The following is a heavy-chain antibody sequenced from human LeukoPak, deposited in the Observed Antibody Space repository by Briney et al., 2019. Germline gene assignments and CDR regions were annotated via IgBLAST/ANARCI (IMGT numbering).Heavy chain of an antibody. Sequence: PGGSLRLSCAASGFTFSTYDMSWVRQAPGKGLEWVASISGSGGSTYYADSVKGRFTISRDNSKNTLYLQMNSLRAEDTAVYYCARGELSYLRLLDCWGQGTLVTVSS. J-gene: IGHJ4*02. D-gene: IGHD1-26*01. CDR1: GFTFSTYD. V-gene: IGHV3-23*01. CDR3: ARGELSYLRLLDC. CDR2: ISGSGGST.